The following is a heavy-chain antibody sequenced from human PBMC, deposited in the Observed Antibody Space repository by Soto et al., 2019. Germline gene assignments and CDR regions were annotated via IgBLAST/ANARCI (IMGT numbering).Heavy chain of an antibody. CDR1: GYTLTSYG. D-gene: IGHD3-16*01. V-gene: IGHV1-18*01. CDR3: ARDWFGIDY. J-gene: IGHJ4*02. CDR2: INPYNGNT. Sequence: QVQLVQSGAEVKKPGASVKVSLKASGYTLTSYGISWVRQAPGQGLEWMGWINPYNGNTNYAQKLQGRVTMTTDTSTNTANMELRSLRSDDTAVYYCARDWFGIDYWGQGTLVTVSS.